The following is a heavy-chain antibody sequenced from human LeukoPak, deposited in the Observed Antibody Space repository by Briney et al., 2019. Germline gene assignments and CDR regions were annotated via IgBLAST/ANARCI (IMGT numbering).Heavy chain of an antibody. CDR1: GGSISSYY. CDR2: IYYSGST. CDR3: ARLEVITMVRGAIITEGRFDP. J-gene: IGHJ5*02. D-gene: IGHD3-10*01. Sequence: SETLSLTCIVSGGSISSYYWSWIRQPPGKGLEWIGYIYYSGSTNYNPSLESRATISVDTSKKQFSLRLSSVTAADTAVYYCARLEVITMVRGAIITEGRFDPWGQGTLVTVSS. V-gene: IGHV4-59*08.